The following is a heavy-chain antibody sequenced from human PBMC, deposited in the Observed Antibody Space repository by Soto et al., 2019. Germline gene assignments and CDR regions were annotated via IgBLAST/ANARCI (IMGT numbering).Heavy chain of an antibody. CDR1: GYTFTGYY. CDR3: ARDRIAAAGYYFDY. V-gene: IGHV1-2*02. D-gene: IGHD6-13*01. Sequence: VSCKASGYTFTGYYMHWVRQAPGQGLEWMGWINPNSGGTNYAQKFQGRVTMTRDTSISTAYMELSRLRSDDTAVYYCARDRIAAAGYYFDYWGQGTLVTVSS. CDR2: INPNSGGT. J-gene: IGHJ4*02.